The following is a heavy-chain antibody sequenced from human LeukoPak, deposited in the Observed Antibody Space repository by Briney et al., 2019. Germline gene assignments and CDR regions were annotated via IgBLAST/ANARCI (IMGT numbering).Heavy chain of an antibody. CDR1: GYTFTSYG. Sequence: ASVKVSCKSSGYTFTSYGISWVRQAPGQGLEWMGWISAYNGNTNYAQKLQGRVTMTTDTFTSKAHTELRRLRSDEPGVYYCARVRVNWNSLDYWGQGTLVTVSS. CDR2: ISAYNGNT. J-gene: IGHJ4*02. D-gene: IGHD1-7*01. V-gene: IGHV1-18*01. CDR3: ARVRVNWNSLDY.